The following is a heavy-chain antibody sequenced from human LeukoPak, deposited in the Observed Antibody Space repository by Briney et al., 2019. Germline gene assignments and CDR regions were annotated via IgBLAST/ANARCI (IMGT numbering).Heavy chain of an antibody. Sequence: PSETLSLTCTVSGGSISSGSYYWSWIRQPAGKGLEWIGRIYTSGSTNYSPSLKSRVTISVDTSKNQSSLKLSSVTAADTAVYYCARDPQWLDGNDYWGQGTLVTVSS. V-gene: IGHV4-61*02. CDR3: ARDPQWLDGNDY. D-gene: IGHD6-19*01. CDR2: IYTSGST. J-gene: IGHJ4*02. CDR1: GGSISSGSYY.